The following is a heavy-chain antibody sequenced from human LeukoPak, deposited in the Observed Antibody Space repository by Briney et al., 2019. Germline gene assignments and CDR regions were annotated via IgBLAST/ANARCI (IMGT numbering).Heavy chain of an antibody. CDR2: INHSGST. CDR3: ARGGFGIVVPAAAASGFDY. CDR1: GGSFSGYY. Sequence: SETLSLTCAVYGGSFSGYYWSWIRQPPGKGLEWIGEINHSGSTNYNPSLKSRVTISVDTSKNQFSLKLSSVTAADTAVYYCARGGFGIVVPAAAASGFDYWGQGTLVTVSS. D-gene: IGHD2-2*01. V-gene: IGHV4-34*01. J-gene: IGHJ4*02.